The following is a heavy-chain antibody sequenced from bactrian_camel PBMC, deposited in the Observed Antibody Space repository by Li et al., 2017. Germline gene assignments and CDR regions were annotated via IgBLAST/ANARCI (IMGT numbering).Heavy chain of an antibody. CDR3: AAHKLGWFSICPRHNIPSDKYNY. CDR1: GHTDSIDSLFT. Sequence: HVQLVESGGDSVQAGGTLRLSCVASGHTDSIDSLFTMGWLRQAPEKERELVATIDSRALTKKVYADAVKGRFDISQEKNILYLLMNNLRDEDTAMYYCAAHKLGWFSICPRHNIPSDKYNYWGQGTQVTVS. V-gene: IGHV3S53*01. CDR2: IDSRALT. D-gene: IGHD2*01. J-gene: IGHJ4*01.